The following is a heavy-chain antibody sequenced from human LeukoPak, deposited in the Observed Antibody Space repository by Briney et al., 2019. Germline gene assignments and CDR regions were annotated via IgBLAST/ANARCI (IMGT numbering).Heavy chain of an antibody. CDR3: ARVRKIFGVVIISDFDY. CDR2: IYYSGST. J-gene: IGHJ4*02. CDR1: GGSISSGDYY. D-gene: IGHD3-3*01. Sequence: PSETLSLTCTVSGGSISSGDYYWSWIRQPPGKGLEWIGYIYYSGSTYYNPSLKSRVTISVDTSKNQFSLKLSSVTAADTAVYYYARVRKIFGVVIISDFDYWGQGTLVTVSS. V-gene: IGHV4-30-4*01.